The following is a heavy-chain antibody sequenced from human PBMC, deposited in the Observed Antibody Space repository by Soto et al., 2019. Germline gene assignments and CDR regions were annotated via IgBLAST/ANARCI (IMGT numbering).Heavy chain of an antibody. CDR1: GFSLSTSGVG. D-gene: IGHD5-18*01. J-gene: IGHJ4*02. CDR3: SLRRSGGYGRFVY. CDR2: IYWDDDK. Sequence: QITLKESGPTLVKPTQTLTLTCTFSGFSLSTSGVGVGWIRQPPGKALEWLALIYWDDDKRYSPSLKSRLTIPQPPSNNHVFLTMTYLTPVDTSTYYCSLRRSGGYGRFVYWVQGTLVTVSS. V-gene: IGHV2-5*02.